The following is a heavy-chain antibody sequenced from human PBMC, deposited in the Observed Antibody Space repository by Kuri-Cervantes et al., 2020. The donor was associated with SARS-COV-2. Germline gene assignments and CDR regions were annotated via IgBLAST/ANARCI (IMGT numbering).Heavy chain of an antibody. V-gene: IGHV3-30*18. CDR1: AFTFSSYS. CDR3: AKDLGDLKSAFDI. D-gene: IGHD3-16*01. Sequence: GASLKISCAASAFTFSSYSMNWVRQAQGKGLEWVSVISYDGSNKYYADSVKGRFTIARDNTKNTLYLQMNSLRAEDTAVYYCAKDLGDLKSAFDIWGQGTMVTVSS. CDR2: ISYDGSNK. J-gene: IGHJ3*02.